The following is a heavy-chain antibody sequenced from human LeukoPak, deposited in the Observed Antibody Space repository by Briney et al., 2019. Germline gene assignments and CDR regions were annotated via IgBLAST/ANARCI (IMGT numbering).Heavy chain of an antibody. D-gene: IGHD6-13*01. Sequence: SSYSMNWVRQAPGKGLEWIGSIYYSGSTYYNPSLKSRVTISVDTSKNQFSLKLSAVAAADTAVYYCARSYSSSWYVSRYYYYYMDLWAKDTTVSVSS. CDR2: IYYSGST. CDR3: ARSYSSSWYVSRYYYYYMDL. J-gene: IGHJ6*03. CDR1: SSYS. V-gene: IGHV4-39*07.